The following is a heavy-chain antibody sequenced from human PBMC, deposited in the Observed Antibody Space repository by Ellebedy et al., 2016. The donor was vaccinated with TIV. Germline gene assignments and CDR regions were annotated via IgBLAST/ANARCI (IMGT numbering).Heavy chain of an antibody. CDR2: ISYDGNNK. J-gene: IGHJ6*02. V-gene: IGHV3-30-3*01. D-gene: IGHD5-18*01. Sequence: PGGSLRLSCAASGFSFSRYAMEWVRQAPGKGLEWVAVISYDGNNKYYADSVKGRFTISRDNSKNTLYVQMNSLRGEDTAVYYCARVIYTYGYYYGMDVWGQGTTVTVSS. CDR3: ARVIYTYGYYYGMDV. CDR1: GFSFSRYA.